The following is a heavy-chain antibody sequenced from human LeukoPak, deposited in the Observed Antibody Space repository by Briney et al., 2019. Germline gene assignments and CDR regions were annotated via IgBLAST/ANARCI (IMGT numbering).Heavy chain of an antibody. V-gene: IGHV3-23*01. D-gene: IGHD3-22*01. CDR2: ISASGGST. CDR3: AKDGSNYYDSGPYPFDY. Sequence: HTGGSLRLSCAASGFTFSHYAMSWVRQAPGKGLEWVSAISASGGSTYYAESVKGRFTISRDNSKNTLYLQMYSLRAEDTAVYYCAKDGSNYYDSGPYPFDYWGQGTLVTVSS. CDR1: GFTFSHYA. J-gene: IGHJ4*02.